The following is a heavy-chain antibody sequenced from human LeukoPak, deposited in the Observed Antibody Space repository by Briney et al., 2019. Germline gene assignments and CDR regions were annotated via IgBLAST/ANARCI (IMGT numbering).Heavy chain of an antibody. CDR2: IKQDGSEK. Sequence: GGSLRLSCAASGFTFSSYWMSWVRQAPGKGLEWVANIKQDGSEKYYVDSVKGRFTISRDNAKNSLYLQMNSLRAEDTAVYYCARDQIYSIGDGMDVWGQGTTVTVSS. CDR3: ARDQIYSIGDGMDV. J-gene: IGHJ6*02. V-gene: IGHV3-7*01. CDR1: GFTFSSYW. D-gene: IGHD6-19*01.